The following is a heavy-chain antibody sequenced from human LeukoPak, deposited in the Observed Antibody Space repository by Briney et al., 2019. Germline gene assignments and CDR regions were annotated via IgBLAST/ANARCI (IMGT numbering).Heavy chain of an antibody. V-gene: IGHV4-59*08. CDR2: IHYRGST. CDR3: ARHGTSSDFYFALDV. Sequence: SETLSLTCTVSGGSISSYYWSWIRQPPGKGLEWIGNIHYRGSTNYNPSLKSRVTISLDTSKNQFSLRLSSVTAADTAVCYCARHGTSSDFYFALDVWGQGTTVTVSS. D-gene: IGHD1-1*01. CDR1: GGSISSYY. J-gene: IGHJ6*02.